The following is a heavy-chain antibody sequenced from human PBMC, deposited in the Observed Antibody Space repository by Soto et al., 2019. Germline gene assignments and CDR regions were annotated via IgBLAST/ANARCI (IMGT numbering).Heavy chain of an antibody. J-gene: IGHJ5*02. CDR1: GYTFTSYD. V-gene: IGHV1-8*01. CDR3: ARGRVVRVAAAGTRGWFDP. CDR2: MNPNSGNT. Sequence: QVQLVQSGAEVKKPGASVKVSCKASGYTFTSYDINWVLQATGQGLEWMGWMNPNSGNTGYAQKFQGRVTMTRNTSISTAYMELSSLRSEDTAVYYCARGRVVRVAAAGTRGWFDPWGQGTLVTVSS. D-gene: IGHD6-13*01.